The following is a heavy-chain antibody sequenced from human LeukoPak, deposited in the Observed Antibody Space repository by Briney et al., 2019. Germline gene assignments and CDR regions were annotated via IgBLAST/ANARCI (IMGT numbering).Heavy chain of an antibody. CDR1: GFTVSSNY. Sequence: PGGSLRLSCAASGFTVSSNYMSWVRQAPGKWLEWVSVIYSGGSTYYADSVKGRFTISRDNSKNTLYLQMNSLRAEDTAVYYCARYDYSTYYFDNCGQGTRVTVSS. V-gene: IGHV3-53*01. CDR3: ARYDYSTYYFDN. J-gene: IGHJ4*02. CDR2: IYSGGST. D-gene: IGHD2-15*01.